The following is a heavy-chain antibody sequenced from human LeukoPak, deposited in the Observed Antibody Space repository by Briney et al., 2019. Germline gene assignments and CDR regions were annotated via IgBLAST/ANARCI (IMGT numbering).Heavy chain of an antibody. CDR3: ARDDQGSTMVRGVTVNWFDP. J-gene: IGHJ5*02. CDR2: INPNSGGT. CDR1: GGTFSSYA. Sequence: ASVKVSCKASGGTFSSYAISWVRQAPGQGLEWMGWINPNSGGTNYAQKFQGRVTMTRDTSISTAYMELSRLRSDDTAVYYCARDDQGSTMVRGVTVNWFDPWGQGTLVTVSS. D-gene: IGHD3-10*01. V-gene: IGHV1-2*02.